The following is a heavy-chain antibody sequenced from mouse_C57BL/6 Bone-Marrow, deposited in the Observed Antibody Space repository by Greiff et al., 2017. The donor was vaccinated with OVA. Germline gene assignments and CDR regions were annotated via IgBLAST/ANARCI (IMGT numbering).Heavy chain of an antibody. Sequence: VKVVESGPGLVQPSQSLSITCTVSGFSLTSYGVHWVRQSPGKGLEWLGLIWRGGSTDDNAAFISRLSISKYNTKSEVYFKMNSLQADDTDIYYCARNGTGSWFAYWGQGTLVTVSA. CDR2: IWRGGST. CDR3: ARNGTGSWFAY. V-gene: IGHV2-2*01. J-gene: IGHJ3*01. D-gene: IGHD4-1*01. CDR1: GFSLTSYG.